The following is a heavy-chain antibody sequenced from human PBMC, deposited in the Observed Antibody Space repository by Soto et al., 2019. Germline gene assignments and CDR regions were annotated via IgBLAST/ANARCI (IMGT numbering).Heavy chain of an antibody. CDR2: IYYSGST. Sequence: SETLSLTCTVSGGSISSGDYYWSWIRQPPGKGLEWIGYIYYSGSTYYNPSLKSRVTISVDTSKNQFSLKLSSVTAADTAVYYCARGGIADFDYWGQGTLVTSPQ. D-gene: IGHD2-21*01. CDR1: GGSISSGDYY. CDR3: ARGGIADFDY. V-gene: IGHV4-30-4*01. J-gene: IGHJ4*02.